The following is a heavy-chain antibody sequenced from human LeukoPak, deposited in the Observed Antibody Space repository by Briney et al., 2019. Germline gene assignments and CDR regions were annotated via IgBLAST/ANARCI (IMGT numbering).Heavy chain of an antibody. V-gene: IGHV3-23*01. D-gene: IGHD6-19*01. CDR2: ISGSGGST. Sequence: GGSLRLSCAASGFTFSSHALTWVRQAPGKGLEWVSAISGSGGSTYYADSVKGRFTISRDNSKNTLYLQMNSLRAEDTAVYYCAKDKGGIAVAGNFDYWGQGTLVTVSS. J-gene: IGHJ4*02. CDR3: AKDKGGIAVAGNFDY. CDR1: GFTFSSHA.